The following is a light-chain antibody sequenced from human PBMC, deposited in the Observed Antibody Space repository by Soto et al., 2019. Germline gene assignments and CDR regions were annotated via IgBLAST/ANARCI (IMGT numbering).Light chain of an antibody. CDR1: SSDVGNYNL. J-gene: IGLJ1*01. Sequence: QSVLTQPASVSGSPGQSITISCTGTSSDVGNYNLVSWYQQHPGKAPKLMIYDVSKRPSGVSNRFSGSKSGSTASLTISGLQADDEADYYCCSYAGDSYVFGTGTKLTVL. CDR2: DVS. V-gene: IGLV2-23*02. CDR3: CSYAGDSYV.